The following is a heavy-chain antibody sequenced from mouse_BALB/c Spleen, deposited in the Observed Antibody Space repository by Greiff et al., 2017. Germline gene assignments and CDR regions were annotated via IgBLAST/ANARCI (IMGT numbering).Heavy chain of an antibody. Sequence: EVKLMESGGGLVQPGGSRKLSCAASGFTFSSFGMHWVRQAPEKGLEWVAYISSGSSTIYYADTVKGRFTISRDNPKNTLFLQMTSLRSEDTAMYYCARRSPYWYFDVWGAGTTVTVSS. D-gene: IGHD1-1*01. CDR1: GFTFSSFG. V-gene: IGHV5-17*02. J-gene: IGHJ1*01. CDR2: ISSGSSTI. CDR3: ARRSPYWYFDV.